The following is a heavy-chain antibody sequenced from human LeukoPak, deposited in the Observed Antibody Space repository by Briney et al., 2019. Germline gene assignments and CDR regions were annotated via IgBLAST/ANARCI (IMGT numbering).Heavy chain of an antibody. CDR3: ASDSYGGNWSLGY. Sequence: ASMKLSCKASGFTFTGYYFHWVRHAPGQGLEWMGWVNPNTGGTNYAQMFQGRVTMTRDTSISTAYMELSRLTSDDTAVYYCASDSYGGNWSLGYWGQGTLVTVSS. CDR1: GFTFTGYY. D-gene: IGHD4-23*01. CDR2: VNPNTGGT. V-gene: IGHV1-2*02. J-gene: IGHJ4*02.